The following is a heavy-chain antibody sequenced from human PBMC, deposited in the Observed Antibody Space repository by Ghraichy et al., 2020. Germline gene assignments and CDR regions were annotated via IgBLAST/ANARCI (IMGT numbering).Heavy chain of an antibody. V-gene: IGHV3-48*02. CDR3: ARGQGYSYVLDAFDI. D-gene: IGHD5-18*01. Sequence: GGSLRLSCAASGFTFSSYSMNWVRQAPGKGLEWVSYISSSSSTIYYADSVKGRFTISRDNAKNSLYLQMNSLRDEDTAVYYCARGQGYSYVLDAFDIWGQGIIVTVSS. J-gene: IGHJ3*02. CDR2: ISSSSSTI. CDR1: GFTFSSYS.